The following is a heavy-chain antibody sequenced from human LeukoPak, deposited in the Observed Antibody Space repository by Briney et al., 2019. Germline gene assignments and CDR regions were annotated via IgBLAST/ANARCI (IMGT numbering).Heavy chain of an antibody. CDR2: IYYSGST. CDR1: GGSISSSSYY. V-gene: IGHV4-39*07. J-gene: IGHJ4*02. D-gene: IGHD2-2*01. CDR3: ARDGCSSTSCLGSYFDY. Sequence: SETLSLTCTVSGGSISSSSYYWGWIRQPPGKGLEWIGSIYYSGSTYYNPSLKSRVTISVDTSKNQFSLKLSSVTAADTAVYYCARDGCSSTSCLGSYFDYWGQGTLVTVSS.